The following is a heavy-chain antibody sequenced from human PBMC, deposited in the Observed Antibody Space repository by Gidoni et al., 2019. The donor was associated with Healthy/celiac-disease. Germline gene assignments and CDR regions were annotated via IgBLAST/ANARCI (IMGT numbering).Heavy chain of an antibody. D-gene: IGHD2-15*01. CDR3: ARVGFVVVVAATLGAFDI. CDR1: GFTFSSSE. CDR2: ISSSGSTI. Sequence: EVQLVESGGGLVQPGGSLRLSCAASGFTFSSSEMNWVRQAPGKGLEWVSYISSSGSTIYYADSVKGRFTISRDNAKNSLYLQMNSLRAEDTAVYYCARVGFVVVVAATLGAFDIWGQGTMVTVSS. J-gene: IGHJ3*02. V-gene: IGHV3-48*03.